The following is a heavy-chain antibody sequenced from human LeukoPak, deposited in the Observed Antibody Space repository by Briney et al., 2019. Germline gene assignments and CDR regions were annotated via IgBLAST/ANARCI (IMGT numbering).Heavy chain of an antibody. D-gene: IGHD6-13*01. V-gene: IGHV4-39*01. Sequence: PSETLSFTCTVSGGPISSSNYYWGWIRQPPGKGLEWIGSIYYSGSTYYNPSLKSRVTISVDTSKNQFSLKLSSVTAADTAVYYCAIFSSWYNYWGQGTLVTVSS. CDR1: GGPISSSNYY. CDR2: IYYSGST. J-gene: IGHJ4*02. CDR3: AIFSSWYNY.